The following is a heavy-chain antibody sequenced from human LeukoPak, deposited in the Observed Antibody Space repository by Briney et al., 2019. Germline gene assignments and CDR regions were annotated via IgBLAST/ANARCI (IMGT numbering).Heavy chain of an antibody. J-gene: IGHJ4*02. D-gene: IGHD3-10*01. CDR2: ISYDGSNK. Sequence: GRSLRLSCAASGFTFSSYGMHWVRQAPGKGLEWVAVISYDGSNKYYADSVKGRFTISRDNSKNTLYLQMNSLRAEDTAVYYCAKDEGWFGELLYENYWGQGTLVTVSS. CDR1: GFTFSSYG. CDR3: AKDEGWFGELLYENY. V-gene: IGHV3-30*18.